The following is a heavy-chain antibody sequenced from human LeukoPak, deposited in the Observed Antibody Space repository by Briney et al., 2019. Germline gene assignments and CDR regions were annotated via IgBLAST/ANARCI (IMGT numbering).Heavy chain of an antibody. D-gene: IGHD2-15*01. CDR2: INPNSGGT. J-gene: IGHJ4*02. Sequence: ASVKVSCKASGYTFTGYYMHWVRQAPGQGLEWMGWINPNSGGTNYAQKFQGRVTMTRDTSISTAYMELSRLRSDDTAVYYCAREGNCSAGSCWREFNDWGQGPLVTVST. V-gene: IGHV1-2*02. CDR1: GYTFTGYY. CDR3: AREGNCSAGSCWREFND.